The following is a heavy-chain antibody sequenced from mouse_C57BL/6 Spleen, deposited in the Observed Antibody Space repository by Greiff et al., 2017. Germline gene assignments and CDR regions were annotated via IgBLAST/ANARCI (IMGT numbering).Heavy chain of an antibody. CDR2: INPGSGGT. Sequence: QVQLQQSGAELVRPGTSVKVSCKASGYAFTNYLIGWVKQRPGQGLEWIGVINPGSGGTNYNEKFKGKATLTVAKSSSTAYMQLSSLTSEDSAVYFCARESTVFPFAYWGQGTLVTVSA. D-gene: IGHD1-1*01. CDR1: GYAFTNYL. CDR3: ARESTVFPFAY. V-gene: IGHV1-54*01. J-gene: IGHJ3*01.